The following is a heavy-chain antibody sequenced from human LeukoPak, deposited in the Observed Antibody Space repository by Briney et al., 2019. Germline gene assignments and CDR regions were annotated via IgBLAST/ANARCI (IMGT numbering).Heavy chain of an antibody. J-gene: IGHJ4*02. CDR2: INPSGGST. CDR3: ARSSMRYCSSASCAEVGY. CDR1: GYTFTSYY. V-gene: IGHV1-46*01. Sequence: GASVKVSCNASGYTFTSYYMHWVRQAPGQGLEWMGIINPSGGSTSYAQKFQGRVTMTRDTSTSTVYMELSSLRSEDTAVYYCARSSMRYCSSASCAEVGYWGQGTLVTVSS. D-gene: IGHD2-2*01.